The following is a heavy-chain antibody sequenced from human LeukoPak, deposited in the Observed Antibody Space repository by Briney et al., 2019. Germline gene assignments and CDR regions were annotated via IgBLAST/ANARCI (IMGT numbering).Heavy chain of an antibody. V-gene: IGHV3-7*01. D-gene: IGHD6-19*01. CDR1: GFSFSTYW. CDR2: IKQDGSDK. J-gene: IGHJ4*02. CDR3: ARGRYTSGWYPDYFDY. Sequence: GGSLRLSCGASGFSFSTYWMSWVRQAPGKGLEWVANIKQDGSDKYYVDSVKGRFTISRDNAKNSLYLQMNSLRVEDTAVYYCARGRYTSGWYPDYFDYWGQGTLVTVSS.